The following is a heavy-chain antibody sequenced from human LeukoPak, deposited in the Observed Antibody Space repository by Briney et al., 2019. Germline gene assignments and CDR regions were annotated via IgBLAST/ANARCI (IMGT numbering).Heavy chain of an antibody. CDR1: GFSFSYHG. V-gene: IGHV3-23*01. D-gene: IGHD6-13*01. Sequence: GGSLRLSCVASGFSFSYHGMNWVRLAPGKGLEWVSGVSPPGGGTYYADSVKGRFTISRDNSKNTLYLQMNSLRAEDTAVYYCARTTGYSSSWYVDYWGQGTLVTVSS. CDR2: VSPPGGGT. CDR3: ARTTGYSSSWYVDY. J-gene: IGHJ4*02.